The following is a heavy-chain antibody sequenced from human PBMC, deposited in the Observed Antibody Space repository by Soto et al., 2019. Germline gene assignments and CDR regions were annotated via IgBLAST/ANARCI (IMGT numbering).Heavy chain of an antibody. V-gene: IGHV4-30-2*01. CDR2: IYHSGST. D-gene: IGHD6-13*01. CDR3: ARAPRYSSSWYDSEAYYFDY. Sequence: SATLSLTCAVSGGSISSGGYSWSWIRQPPGKGLEWIGYIYHSGSTYYNPSLKSRVTISVDRSKNQFSLKLSSVTAADTAVYYCARAPRYSSSWYDSEAYYFDYWGQGTLVTVSS. J-gene: IGHJ4*02. CDR1: GGSISSGGYS.